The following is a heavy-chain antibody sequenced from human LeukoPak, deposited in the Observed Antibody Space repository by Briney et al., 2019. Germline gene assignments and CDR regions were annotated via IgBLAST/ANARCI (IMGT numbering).Heavy chain of an antibody. CDR1: GFTISSNY. CDR3: ARDGGNSYEIDY. Sequence: GGSLRLSCAASGFTISSNYMSWVRQAPGKGLEWVSIIYSGGKTYYADSVKDRFTISRDNSKNTLYLQMNSLRVEDTAVYYCARDGGNSYEIDYWGQGTLVTVSS. CDR2: IYSGGKT. D-gene: IGHD5-18*01. V-gene: IGHV3-66*01. J-gene: IGHJ4*02.